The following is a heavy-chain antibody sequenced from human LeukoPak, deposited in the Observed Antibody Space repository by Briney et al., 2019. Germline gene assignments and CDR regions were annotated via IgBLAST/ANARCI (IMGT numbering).Heavy chain of an antibody. Sequence: GASVKVSCKVSGYTLTELSMHWVRQAPGKGLEWMGGFDPEDGETIYAQKFQGRVTMTEDTSTDTAYMELSSLRSEDTVVYYCATGLTEGYSGSYAPFDYWGQGTLVTVSS. V-gene: IGHV1-24*01. J-gene: IGHJ4*02. D-gene: IGHD1-26*01. CDR1: GYTLTELS. CDR3: ATGLTEGYSGSYAPFDY. CDR2: FDPEDGET.